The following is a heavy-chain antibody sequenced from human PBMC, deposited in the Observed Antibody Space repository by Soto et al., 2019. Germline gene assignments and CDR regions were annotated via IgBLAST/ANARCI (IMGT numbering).Heavy chain of an antibody. CDR1: GFSFDSYW. CDR3: WRDVEGRYGYCSFGN. J-gene: IGHJ4*02. V-gene: IGHV3-7*01. D-gene: IGHD5-18*01. CDR2: IKQAGSEN. Sequence: EVQLVESGGGWVQPGGSLRLSCAASGFSFDSYWMSWVRQAPWKGLEWVANIKQAGSENYYVDSVKGRFTISRDNAKNPSFLQKSSLRDDDTAVYYCWRDVEGRYGYCSFGNWGKATLVTVSS.